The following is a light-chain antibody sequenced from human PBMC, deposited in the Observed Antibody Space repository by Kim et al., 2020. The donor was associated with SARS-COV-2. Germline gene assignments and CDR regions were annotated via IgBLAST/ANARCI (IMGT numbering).Light chain of an antibody. V-gene: IGLV3-21*04. CDR1: NIGSKS. CDR2: DDR. CDR3: QVWDTPSDHYV. J-gene: IGLJ1*01. Sequence: SYELTQPPSVSVAPGKTATITCGGNNIGSKSVHLYQQKPGQAPVLVIYDDRARPSGIPERFSGSNSGNTATLTISRVEAGDEADYFCQVWDTPSDHYVFATGTKVTV.